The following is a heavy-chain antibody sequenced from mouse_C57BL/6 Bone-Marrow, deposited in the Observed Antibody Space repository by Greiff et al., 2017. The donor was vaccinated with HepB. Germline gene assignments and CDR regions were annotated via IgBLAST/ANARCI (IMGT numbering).Heavy chain of an antibody. J-gene: IGHJ2*01. CDR3: ARRNYGSSYVRYFDY. CDR1: GYTFTDHT. D-gene: IGHD1-1*01. Sequence: VKLQESDAELVKPGASVKISCKVSGYTFTDHTIHWMKQRPEQGLEWIGYIYPRDGSTKYNEKFKGKATLTADKSSSTAYMQLNSLTSEDSAVYFCARRNYGSSYVRYFDYWGQGTTLTVSS. V-gene: IGHV1-78*01. CDR2: IYPRDGST.